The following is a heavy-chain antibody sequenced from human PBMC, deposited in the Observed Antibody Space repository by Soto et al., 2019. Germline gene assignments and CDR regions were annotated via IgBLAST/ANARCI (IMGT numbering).Heavy chain of an antibody. V-gene: IGHV3-48*01. CDR3: ARDPKWGYFDSGGYYYYYYYMDV. D-gene: IGHD1-26*01. CDR1: GFTFSTFA. CDR2: ISSSSSTI. Sequence: EVQLVESGGGLVQPGGSLRLSCAASGFTFSTFAMNWVRQAPGKGLEWVSYISSSSSTISYADSVKGRFTISRDNAKNELYLQMNSLRADDTAVYYCARDPKWGYFDSGGYYYYYYYMDVWGKGTTVTVSS. J-gene: IGHJ6*03.